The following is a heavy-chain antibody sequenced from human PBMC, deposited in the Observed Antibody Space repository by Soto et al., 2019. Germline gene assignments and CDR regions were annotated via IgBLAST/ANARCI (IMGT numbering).Heavy chain of an antibody. CDR2: IYYSGST. V-gene: IGHV4-30-4*01. Sequence: QVQLQESGPGLVKPSQTLSLTCTVSGGSISSGDYYWSWIRQPPGKGLEWIGYIYYSGSTYYNPSLRSRVTISVDTSKNQCSLKLSSVTAADTAVYYWARERPDGARLDPWGQGTLVTASS. CDR1: GGSISSGDYY. D-gene: IGHD6-6*01. CDR3: ARERPDGARLDP. J-gene: IGHJ5*02.